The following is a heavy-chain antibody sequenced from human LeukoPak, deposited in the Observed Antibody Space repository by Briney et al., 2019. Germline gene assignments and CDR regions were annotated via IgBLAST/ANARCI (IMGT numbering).Heavy chain of an antibody. J-gene: IGHJ4*02. CDR3: ARDLNWYSGYLFDY. Sequence: SEPLSLTCTVSGGSISSYYGSWIRQPAGKGLEWIGRIYTSGSTNYNPSLKSRVTMSVDTSKNQFSLKLSSVTAADTAVYYCARDLNWYSGYLFDYWGQGTLVTVSS. CDR2: IYTSGST. CDR1: GGSISSYY. V-gene: IGHV4-4*07. D-gene: IGHD5-12*01.